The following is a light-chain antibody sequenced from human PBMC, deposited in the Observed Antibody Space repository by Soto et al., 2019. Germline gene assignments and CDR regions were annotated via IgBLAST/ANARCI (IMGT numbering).Light chain of an antibody. CDR1: QSVDNN. J-gene: IGKJ5*01. CDR3: RQYNSWPIT. Sequence: EIVMTPSPVTLSASPGESATLSCRASQSVDNNVAWYQQKPGQAPRLLIVGSFARATGIPARFSGSGSGSEFTLTISSLQSEDFAVYYCRQYNSWPITFGQGTRLEIK. CDR2: GSF. V-gene: IGKV3-15*01.